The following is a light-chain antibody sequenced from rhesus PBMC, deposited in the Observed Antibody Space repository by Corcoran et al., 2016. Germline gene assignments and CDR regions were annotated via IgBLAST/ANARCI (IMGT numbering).Light chain of an antibody. CDR2: GAS. CDR1: QSVSSS. CDR3: LQQSNWPLT. V-gene: IGKV3-24*01. J-gene: IGKJ4*01. Sequence: EIVMTQSPATLSLSPGERATLSCRASQSVSSSLAWYQQKPGQAPRLLIYGASSRAPGIPDRFSGSGSGTAFTLTISSLEPEDVALYSCLQQSNWPLTFGGRTKVELK.